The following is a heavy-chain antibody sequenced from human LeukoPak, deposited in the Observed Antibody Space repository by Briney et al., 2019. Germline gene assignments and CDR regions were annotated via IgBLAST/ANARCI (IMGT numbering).Heavy chain of an antibody. CDR1: GGSISSSSYY. J-gene: IGHJ6*03. CDR3: ARNPYSSSFSRYYYYYMDV. Sequence: SETLSLTCTVSGGSISSSSYYWGWLRPPPGKGREWIGSIYYSGSTYYHPSPKSRVTISVDTSKNQFSLKLSSVTAADTAVYYCARNPYSSSFSRYYYYYMDVWGKGTTVTVSS. CDR2: IYYSGST. V-gene: IGHV4-39*07. D-gene: IGHD6-6*01.